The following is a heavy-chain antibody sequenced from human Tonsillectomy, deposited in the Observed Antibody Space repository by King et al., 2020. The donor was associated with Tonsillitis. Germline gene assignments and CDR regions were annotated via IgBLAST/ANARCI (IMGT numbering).Heavy chain of an antibody. D-gene: IGHD6-19*01. V-gene: IGHV1-18*01. Sequence: VQLVQSGAEVKKPGASVKVSCKASGYTFSSHGISWVRQAPGQGLEWLGWISAYNGNTNYAQKLQGRVTMTTDTSTSTAYMDLRSLKSDATAVYYCARNSGSGWYYYYGMDVWGQGTTVTVSS. CDR2: ISAYNGNT. CDR3: ARNSGSGWYYYYGMDV. CDR1: GYTFSSHG. J-gene: IGHJ6*02.